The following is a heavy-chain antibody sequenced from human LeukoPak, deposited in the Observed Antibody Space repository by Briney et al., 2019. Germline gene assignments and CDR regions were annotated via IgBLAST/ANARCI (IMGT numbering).Heavy chain of an antibody. J-gene: IGHJ5*02. Sequence: ASVKVSCKASGYTFTSYYMHWVRQAPGQGLEWMGIINPSGGSTSYAQKFQRRVTMTRDTSTSTVYMELSSLRSEDTAVYYCASYYYDSSGHPFFDPWGQGTLVTVSS. CDR2: INPSGGST. D-gene: IGHD3-22*01. CDR1: GYTFTSYY. CDR3: ASYYYDSSGHPFFDP. V-gene: IGHV1-46*01.